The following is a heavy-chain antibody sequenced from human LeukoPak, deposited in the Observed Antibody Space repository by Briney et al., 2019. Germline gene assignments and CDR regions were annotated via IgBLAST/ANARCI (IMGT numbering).Heavy chain of an antibody. CDR1: GGSFSGYY. J-gene: IGHJ4*02. CDR3: ARGQGTVTTH. V-gene: IGHV4-34*01. Sequence: PSETLSLTCAVSGGSFSGYYWSWIRQPPGKGLEWIGEINHSGSANYNPSLKSRVTISLDTSKNQFSLKLSSVTAADTAVYYCARGQGTVTTHWGQGTLVTVSS. D-gene: IGHD4-17*01. CDR2: INHSGSA.